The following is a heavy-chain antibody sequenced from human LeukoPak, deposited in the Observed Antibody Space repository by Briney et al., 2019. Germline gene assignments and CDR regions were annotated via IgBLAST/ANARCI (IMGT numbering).Heavy chain of an antibody. J-gene: IGHJ3*02. D-gene: IGHD4-17*01. V-gene: IGHV1-69*06. CDR2: IIPIFGTA. Sequence: SVKVSCKASGGTFSSYAISWVRQAPGQGLEWMGGIIPIFGTANYAQKFQGRVAITADKSTSTAYMELSSLRSEDTAVYYCARDLTTVTGNRGDIWGQGTMVTVSS. CDR1: GGTFSSYA. CDR3: ARDLTTVTGNRGDI.